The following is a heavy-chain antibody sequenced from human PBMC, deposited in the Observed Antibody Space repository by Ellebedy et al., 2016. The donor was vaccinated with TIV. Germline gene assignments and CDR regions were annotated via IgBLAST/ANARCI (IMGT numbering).Heavy chain of an antibody. D-gene: IGHD3-16*01. Sequence: AASVKVSCKASGYTFTSYGISWVRQAPGQGLEWMGRIIPILGIANYAQKFQGRVTITADKSTSTAYMELSSLRSEDTAVYYCARSHFGGSYGMDVWGQGTTVTVSS. J-gene: IGHJ6*02. CDR2: IIPILGIA. CDR1: GYTFTSYG. V-gene: IGHV1-69*04. CDR3: ARSHFGGSYGMDV.